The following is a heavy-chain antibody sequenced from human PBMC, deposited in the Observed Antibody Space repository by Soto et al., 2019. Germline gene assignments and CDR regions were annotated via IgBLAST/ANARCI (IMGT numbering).Heavy chain of an antibody. J-gene: IGHJ4*02. CDR2: IYHSGST. CDR3: ARARSDSSGYSPRLFDY. Sequence: SETLSLTCAVSGGSISSGGYSWSWIRQPPGKGLEWIGYIYHSGSTYYNPSLKSRVTISVDRSKNQFSLKLSSVTAADTAVYYCARARSDSSGYSPRLFDYWGQGTLVTVSS. V-gene: IGHV4-30-2*01. D-gene: IGHD3-22*01. CDR1: GGSISSGGYS.